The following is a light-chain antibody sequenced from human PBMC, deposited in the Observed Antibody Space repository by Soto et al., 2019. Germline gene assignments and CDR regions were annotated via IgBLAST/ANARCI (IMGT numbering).Light chain of an antibody. CDR2: EVS. J-gene: IGLJ2*01. CDR1: SSDVGGYNY. V-gene: IGLV2-8*01. CDR3: SSYAASNNLGV. Sequence: QSVLTQPPSASGSPGQSVTISCIGTSSDVGGYNYVSWYQQHPGKAPKLMIYEVSKRPSGVPDRFSGSKSVNTASLTVSGLQAEDEADYYCSSYAASNNLGVFGGGTKVTVL.